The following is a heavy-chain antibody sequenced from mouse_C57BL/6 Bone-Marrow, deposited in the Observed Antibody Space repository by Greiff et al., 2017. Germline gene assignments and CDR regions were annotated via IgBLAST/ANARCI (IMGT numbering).Heavy chain of an antibody. V-gene: IGHV1-81*01. CDR2: IYPRSGNT. CDR1: GYTFTSYG. J-gene: IGHJ3*01. D-gene: IGHD3-3*01. Sequence: QVQLQQSGAELARPGASVKLSCKASGYTFTSYGISWVKQRTGQGLEWIGEIYPRSGNTYYNEKFKGKATLSADKSSSTAYLELRSLASEDSSVYFCARRGPWDRGFAYWGQGTLVTVSA. CDR3: ARRGPWDRGFAY.